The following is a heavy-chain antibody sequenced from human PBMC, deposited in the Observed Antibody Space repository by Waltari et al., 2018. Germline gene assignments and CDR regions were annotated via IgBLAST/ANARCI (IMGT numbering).Heavy chain of an antibody. J-gene: IGHJ4*02. CDR2: IKQDGSEK. V-gene: IGHV3-7*01. Sequence: EVQLVASGGGLAQRGGSLTLPCADSGLCCMNYGMTWVRQASGKGPEWVANIKQDGSEKYYMDSVKSRFTISRDNAKNSLYLQMNNLRVEDTAVYYCTRGGRDSSWYWRDWGQGTLVTVSS. CDR1: GLCCMNYG. CDR3: TRGGRDSSWYWRD. D-gene: IGHD6-13*01.